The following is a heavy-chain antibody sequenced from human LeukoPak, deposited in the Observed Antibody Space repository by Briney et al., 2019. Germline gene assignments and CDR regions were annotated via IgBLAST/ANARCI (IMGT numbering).Heavy chain of an antibody. D-gene: IGHD4/OR15-4a*01. Sequence: VASVKVSCKTSGYTFTGFGISWVRQAPGQGLEWLGWISGSKGNTHYIQRLQGRITMTTDTSTSTAYMELRSLRSDDTALYYCGREFCDTHRCLFPDFWGQGTLVTVSS. CDR3: GREFCDTHRCLFPDF. CDR2: ISGSKGNT. CDR1: GYTFTGFG. J-gene: IGHJ4*02. V-gene: IGHV1-18*01.